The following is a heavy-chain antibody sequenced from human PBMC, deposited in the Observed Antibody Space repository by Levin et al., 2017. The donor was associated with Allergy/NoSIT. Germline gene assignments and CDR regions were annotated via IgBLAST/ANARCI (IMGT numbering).Heavy chain of an antibody. CDR3: ARVFSSSSGRPIDY. CDR2: IYHSGST. CDR1: GGSISSYY. J-gene: IGHJ4*02. D-gene: IGHD6-6*01. Sequence: SETLSLTCTVSGGSISSYYWSWIRQPPGKGLEWIGYIYHSGSTNYNPSLKSRVTLSVDTSKNQFSLKVSSVTAADTAVYYCARVFSSSSGRPIDYWGQGTLVTVSS. V-gene: IGHV4-59*01.